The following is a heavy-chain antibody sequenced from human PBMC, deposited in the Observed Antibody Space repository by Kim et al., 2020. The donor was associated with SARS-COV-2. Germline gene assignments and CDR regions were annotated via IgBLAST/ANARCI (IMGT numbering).Heavy chain of an antibody. D-gene: IGHD5-12*01. CDR3: AVSEDGYNSGIDY. CDR1: GFTFTSSA. J-gene: IGHJ4*02. Sequence: SVKVSCKASGFTFTSSAVQWVRQARGQRLEWIGWIVVGSGNTNYAQKFQERVTITRDMSTSTAYMELSSLRSEDTAVYYCAVSEDGYNSGIDYWGQGTLVTVSS. V-gene: IGHV1-58*01. CDR2: IVVGSGNT.